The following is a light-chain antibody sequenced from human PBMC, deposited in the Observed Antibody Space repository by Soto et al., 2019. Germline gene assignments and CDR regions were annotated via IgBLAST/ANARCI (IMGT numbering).Light chain of an antibody. V-gene: IGKV3-15*01. Sequence: KVMTQSPATLSVSPGERAALSCRASQSVGSNLAWYQHKPGQAPRLLIYGASTRATGIPARFSGSGSGTEFTLTISSLQPEDFAIYYCQQYNNWPQLTFGGGTKVEIK. J-gene: IGKJ4*01. CDR1: QSVGSN. CDR2: GAS. CDR3: QQYNNWPQLT.